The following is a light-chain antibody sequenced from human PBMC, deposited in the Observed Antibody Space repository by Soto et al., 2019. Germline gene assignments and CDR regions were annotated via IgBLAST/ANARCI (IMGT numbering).Light chain of an antibody. Sequence: QSALTQPASVSGSPGQSITISCTGTSSDVGGYNYVSWYQQHPGKAPKVMIYEVSNRPSGVSNRFSGSKSGNTASLTISGLQAEDEADYYCSSYTSISTVVFGGGNKVTVL. J-gene: IGLJ2*01. V-gene: IGLV2-14*01. CDR2: EVS. CDR1: SSDVGGYNY. CDR3: SSYTSISTVV.